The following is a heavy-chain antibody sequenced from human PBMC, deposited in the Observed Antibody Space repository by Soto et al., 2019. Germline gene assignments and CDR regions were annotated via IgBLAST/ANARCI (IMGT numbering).Heavy chain of an antibody. V-gene: IGHV1-69*13. J-gene: IGHJ5*02. D-gene: IGHD3-22*01. CDR2: IIPIFGTA. CDR1: GGTFSTYT. Sequence: SVKVSCKSYGGTFSTYTIAWVRQAPGQGLEWMGGIIPIFGTANYPQKFQGRVKITADESTSTANMELSSLRSEDTAVYYCARSQDSSGYWNSCFDPWGQGTLVTVSS. CDR3: ARSQDSSGYWNSCFDP.